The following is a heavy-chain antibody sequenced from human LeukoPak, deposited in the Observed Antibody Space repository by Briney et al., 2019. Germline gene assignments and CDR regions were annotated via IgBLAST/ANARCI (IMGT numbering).Heavy chain of an antibody. D-gene: IGHD2-21*02. J-gene: IGHJ3*02. CDR3: VRKNRDFNAAFDI. CDR2: TYSDSST. Sequence: GGSPRLSCAASGFTVSNNYMSWVRQAPGKGLEWVSITYSDSSTNYADSVKGRFTISRDTSQNTLSLQMNSLRAEDTAVYYCVRKNRDFNAAFDIWGQGTVVTVSS. V-gene: IGHV3-53*01. CDR1: GFTVSNNY.